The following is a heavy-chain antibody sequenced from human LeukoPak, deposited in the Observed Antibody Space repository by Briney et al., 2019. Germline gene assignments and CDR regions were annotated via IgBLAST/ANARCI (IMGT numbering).Heavy chain of an antibody. D-gene: IGHD1-26*01. CDR3: ARETSGSNDAFDI. CDR1: GASIDRSTYY. J-gene: IGHJ3*02. Sequence: PSETLSLTCSVSGASIDRSTYYWGWIRQPPGKGLEWIGSVYYSGSTYYNSALKSRVTISVDTSKNQFSLKLSSVTAADTAVYYCARETSGSNDAFDIWGQGTVVTVSS. V-gene: IGHV4-39*07. CDR2: VYYSGST.